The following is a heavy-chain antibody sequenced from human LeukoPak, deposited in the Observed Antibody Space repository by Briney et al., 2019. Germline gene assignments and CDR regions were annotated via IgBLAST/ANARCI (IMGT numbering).Heavy chain of an antibody. CDR3: ARGPDGDSLQD. Sequence: GGSLRLSCAASGFTVSSNYMSWVRQAPGKGLEWVSVIYSGGSTYYADSVKGRFTISRDNSKNTLYLQMNSLRAEDTAVYYCARGPDGDSLQDWGQGTLVTVSS. D-gene: IGHD4-17*01. CDR1: GFTVSSNY. J-gene: IGHJ4*02. V-gene: IGHV3-66*01. CDR2: IYSGGST.